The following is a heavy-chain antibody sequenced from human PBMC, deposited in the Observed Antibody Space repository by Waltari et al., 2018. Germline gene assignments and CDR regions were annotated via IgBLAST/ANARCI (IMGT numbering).Heavy chain of an antibody. J-gene: IGHJ3*02. CDR3: ARSGGDDAGAFDI. Sequence: RQAPGQGLEWMGRINPNSGGTNYAQKFQGRVTMTRDTSISTAYMELSRLRSDDTAVYYCARSGGDDAGAFDIWGQGTMVTVSS. D-gene: IGHD1-1*01. V-gene: IGHV1-2*06. CDR2: INPNSGGT.